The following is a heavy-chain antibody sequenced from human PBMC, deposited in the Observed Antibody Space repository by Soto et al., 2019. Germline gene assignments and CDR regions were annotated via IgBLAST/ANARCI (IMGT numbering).Heavy chain of an antibody. V-gene: IGHV3-74*01. CDR1: GFIFSSHW. J-gene: IGHJ4*02. CDR3: VRDNNWSFDY. D-gene: IGHD1-1*01. Sequence: GGSRRRSCAASGFIFSSHWMHWVRQAPGKGLVGVSHIGPDGSNIWEADSVQGRFTISRDNARNRLYLQMNSLRDEDTAIYYCVRDNNWSFDYWGQGILVTVSS. CDR2: IGPDGSNI.